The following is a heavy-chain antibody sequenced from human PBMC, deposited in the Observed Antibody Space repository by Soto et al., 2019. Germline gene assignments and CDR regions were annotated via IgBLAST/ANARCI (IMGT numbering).Heavy chain of an antibody. CDR3: ASQGRDYYYYGMDV. V-gene: IGHV4-4*02. Sequence: SETLSLTCAVSGGSISSSNWWSWVRQPPGKGLEWIGEIYHSGSTNYNPSLKSRATISVDKSKNQFSLKLSSVTAADTAVYYCASQGRDYYYYGMDVWGQGTTVTVSS. J-gene: IGHJ6*02. CDR1: GGSISSSNW. CDR2: IYHSGST.